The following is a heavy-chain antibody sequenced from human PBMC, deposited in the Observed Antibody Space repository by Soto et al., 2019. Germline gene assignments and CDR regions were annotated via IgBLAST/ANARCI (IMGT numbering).Heavy chain of an antibody. CDR2: INAGNGNT. J-gene: IGHJ5*02. Sequence: GASVKVSCKASGYTFTSYAMHWVRQAPGQRLERMGWINAGNGNTKYSQKFQGRVTITRDTSASTAYMELSSLRSEDTAVYYCARVRQQLVYSWFDPWGQGTLVTVSS. V-gene: IGHV1-3*01. D-gene: IGHD6-13*01. CDR3: ARVRQQLVYSWFDP. CDR1: GYTFTSYA.